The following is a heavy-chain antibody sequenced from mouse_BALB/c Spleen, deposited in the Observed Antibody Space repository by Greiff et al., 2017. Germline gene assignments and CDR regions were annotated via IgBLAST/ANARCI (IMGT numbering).Heavy chain of an antibody. CDR1: GFSLSTYGIG. Sequence: QVTLKESGPGILQPSQTLSLTCSFSGFSLSTYGIGVGWIRQPSGKGLEWLAHIWWNDNKYYNTALKSRLTISKDTSNNQVFLKIASVDTADTATYYCARIAQIHYYASGAMDYWGQGTSVTVSS. V-gene: IGHV8-11*01. J-gene: IGHJ4*01. D-gene: IGHD1-2*01. CDR2: IWWNDNK. CDR3: ARIAQIHYYASGAMDY.